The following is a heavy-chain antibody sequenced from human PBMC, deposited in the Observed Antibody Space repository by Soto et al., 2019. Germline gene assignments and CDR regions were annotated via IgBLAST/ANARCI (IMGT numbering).Heavy chain of an antibody. V-gene: IGHV3-23*01. CDR1: GFTFSSYA. Sequence: EVQLLESGGGLVQPGGSLRLSCAASGFTFSSYAMSWVRQAPGKGLEWVSAISGSGGSTYYADSVKGRFTISRDNSKNTLYLQMNSLRAEDTAVYYCAKRQQQKAYYYYYGMDVWGQGTTVTVSS. D-gene: IGHD6-13*01. CDR2: ISGSGGST. CDR3: AKRQQQKAYYYYYGMDV. J-gene: IGHJ6*02.